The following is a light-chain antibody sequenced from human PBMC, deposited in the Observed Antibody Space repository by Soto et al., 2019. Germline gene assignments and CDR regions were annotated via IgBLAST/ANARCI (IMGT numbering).Light chain of an antibody. J-gene: IGLJ1*01. V-gene: IGLV2-23*02. CDR3: CSYAGSSFYV. CDR2: EVS. CDR1: SSVFGSYNL. Sequence: QSALTQPASVSGSPGQSITISCTGTSSVFGSYNLVSWYQQHPGKAPKLMIYEVSKRPSGVSNRFSGSKSGNTASLTISGLQAEDEADYYCCSYAGSSFYVFGTGTKVTVL.